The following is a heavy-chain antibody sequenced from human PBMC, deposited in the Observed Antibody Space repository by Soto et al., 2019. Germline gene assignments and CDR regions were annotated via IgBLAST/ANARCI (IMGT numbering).Heavy chain of an antibody. CDR2: ISGSSSYI. J-gene: IGHJ4*02. V-gene: IGHV3-21*01. D-gene: IGHD3-22*01. CDR1: GFTFSTYT. Sequence: GGSLRLSCAASGFTFSTYTMNWVRQAPGKGLEWVSFISGSSSYIYYVDSVKGRFTISRDDAKKSLYLQMNSLRAEDTAVYYCARADSSGYYPGFFDYWGQGTQVTVSS. CDR3: ARADSSGYYPGFFDY.